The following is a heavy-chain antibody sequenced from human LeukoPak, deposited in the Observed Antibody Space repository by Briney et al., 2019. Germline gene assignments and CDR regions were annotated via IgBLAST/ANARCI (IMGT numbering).Heavy chain of an antibody. CDR3: AKDKDFWSGYYRGVPYYYGMDV. CDR1: GFNFNNYG. V-gene: IGHV3-30*18. Sequence: GGSLRLSCAASGFNFNNYGMDWVRQAPGKGLEWVAVISYDGTNKYYADSVKGRFTISRDNAKNTLYLQMNSLRAEDTAVYYCAKDKDFWSGYYRGVPYYYGMDVWGQGTTVTVSS. D-gene: IGHD3-3*01. J-gene: IGHJ6*02. CDR2: ISYDGTNK.